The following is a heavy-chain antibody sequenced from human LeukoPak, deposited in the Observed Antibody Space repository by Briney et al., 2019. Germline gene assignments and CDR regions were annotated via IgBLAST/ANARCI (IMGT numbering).Heavy chain of an antibody. J-gene: IGHJ4*02. CDR3: ARDLDYGGNPQIG. V-gene: IGHV4-34*01. CDR2: INHSGST. Sequence: SETLSLTCAVYGGSFSGYYWSWIRQPPGKGLEWIGEINHSGSTNYNPSLKSRVTISVDTSKNQFSLKLSSVTAADTAVYYCARDLDYGGNPQIGWGQGTLVTVSS. D-gene: IGHD4-23*01. CDR1: GGSFSGYY.